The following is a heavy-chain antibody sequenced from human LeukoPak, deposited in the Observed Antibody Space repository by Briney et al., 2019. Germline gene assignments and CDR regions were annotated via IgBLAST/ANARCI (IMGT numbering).Heavy chain of an antibody. D-gene: IGHD1-7*01. CDR3: ARPKIWSENYPTEYFQH. Sequence: GGSLRLSCAASGFTFSSYWMSWVRQAPGKGLEWVANIKQDGSEKYYVDSVKGRFTISRDNAKNSLYLQMNSLRAEDTAVYYCARPKIWSENYPTEYFQHWGQGTLVTVSS. J-gene: IGHJ1*01. V-gene: IGHV3-7*01. CDR1: GFTFSSYW. CDR2: IKQDGSEK.